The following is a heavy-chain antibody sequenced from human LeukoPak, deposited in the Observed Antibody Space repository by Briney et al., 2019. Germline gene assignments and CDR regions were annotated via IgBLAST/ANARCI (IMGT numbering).Heavy chain of an antibody. CDR2: IYYSGST. CDR3: ARLRYDSSGYYYLTSYFDY. V-gene: IGHV4-59*01. Sequence: SETLSLTCTVSGGSISSYYWSWLRQPPGKGLEWLGYIYYSGSTNYNPSLKSRVTISVDTSKNQFSLKLSSVTAADTAVYYCARLRYDSSGYYYLTSYFDYWGQGTLVTVSS. D-gene: IGHD3-22*01. J-gene: IGHJ4*02. CDR1: GGSISSYY.